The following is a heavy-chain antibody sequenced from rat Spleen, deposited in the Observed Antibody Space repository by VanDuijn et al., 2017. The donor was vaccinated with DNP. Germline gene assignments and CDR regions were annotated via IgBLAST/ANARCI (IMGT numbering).Heavy chain of an antibody. J-gene: IGHJ2*01. CDR1: GITFSDHN. V-gene: IGHV5-27*01. CDR2: ISTGGSDI. CDR3: TTTHYFDGWFPFDY. Sequence: EVQLVESGGGLVQPGRSLKLSCAVSGITFSDHNMAWVRQAPTKGLEWVAFISTGGSDIYYRDSVKGRFTISRNNAKSTLYLQVNSLRSEDTATYYCTTTHYFDGWFPFDYWGQGVMVTVSS. D-gene: IGHD1-12*02.